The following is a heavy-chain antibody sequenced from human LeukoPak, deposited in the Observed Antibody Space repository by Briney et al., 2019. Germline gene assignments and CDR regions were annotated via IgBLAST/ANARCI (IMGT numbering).Heavy chain of an antibody. Sequence: QAGGSLRLSCAASGFTFADYAMHWVRQAPGKGLEWVSGISWNSGNIDYADSMEGRFTISRDNAKNSLYLQMESLRVEDTALYYCAKARREITVIIDDAFDIWGQGTMVTVSS. J-gene: IGHJ3*02. CDR2: ISWNSGNI. D-gene: IGHD3-22*01. CDR1: GFTFADYA. CDR3: AKARREITVIIDDAFDI. V-gene: IGHV3-9*01.